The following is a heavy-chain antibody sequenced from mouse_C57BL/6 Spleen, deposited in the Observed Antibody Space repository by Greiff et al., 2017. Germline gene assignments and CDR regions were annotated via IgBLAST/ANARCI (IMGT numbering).Heavy chain of an antibody. CDR3: ARRIYDGSLAY. Sequence: EVQLVESGGDLVKPGGSLKLSCAASGFTFSSYGMSWVRQTPDKRLEWVATISSGGSYTYYPDSVKGRFTISRDNAKNTLYLQMSSLKSEDTAMXYCARRIYDGSLAYGGQGTLVTVSA. V-gene: IGHV5-6*01. J-gene: IGHJ3*01. CDR1: GFTFSSYG. D-gene: IGHD2-3*01. CDR2: ISSGGSYT.